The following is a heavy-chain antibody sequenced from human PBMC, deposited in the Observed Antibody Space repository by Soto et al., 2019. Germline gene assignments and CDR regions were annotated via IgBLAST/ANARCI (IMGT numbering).Heavy chain of an antibody. Sequence: GASVKVSCKASGGTFSSYAISWVRQAPGQGLEWMGGIIPIFGTANYAQKFQGRVTITADESTSTAYMELSSLRSEDTAVYYCATENGYCSGGSCYPSSGWYYFDYWGQGTLVPVSS. CDR2: IIPIFGTA. D-gene: IGHD2-15*01. CDR3: ATENGYCSGGSCYPSSGWYYFDY. V-gene: IGHV1-69*13. CDR1: GGTFSSYA. J-gene: IGHJ4*02.